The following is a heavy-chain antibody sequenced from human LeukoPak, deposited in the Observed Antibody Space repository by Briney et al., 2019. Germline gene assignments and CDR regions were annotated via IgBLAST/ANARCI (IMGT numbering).Heavy chain of an antibody. Sequence: GGSLRLSCAVSGFTFSSYTMSWVRQAPGKGLEWVSGITSSGAHTYYVDSVKGRFTISRDNSKNMLYVQMTSLRAEDTAVYYCGHPELPWGQGTLVTVSS. D-gene: IGHD1-1*01. CDR1: GFTFSSYT. V-gene: IGHV3-23*01. J-gene: IGHJ4*02. CDR2: ITSSGAHT. CDR3: GHPELP.